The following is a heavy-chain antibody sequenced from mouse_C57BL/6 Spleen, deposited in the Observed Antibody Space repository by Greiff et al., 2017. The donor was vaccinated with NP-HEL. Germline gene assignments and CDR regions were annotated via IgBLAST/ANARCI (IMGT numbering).Heavy chain of an antibody. CDR3: ASETVDY. Sequence: EVKLQESGPVLVKPGASVKMSCKASGYTFTDYYMNWVKQSHGKSLEWIGVINPYNGGTSYNQKFEGKATLTVDKSSSTAYMELNSLTSEDSAVYYCASETVDYWGQGTTLTVSS. CDR2: INPYNGGT. CDR1: GYTFTDYY. V-gene: IGHV1-19*01. J-gene: IGHJ2*01.